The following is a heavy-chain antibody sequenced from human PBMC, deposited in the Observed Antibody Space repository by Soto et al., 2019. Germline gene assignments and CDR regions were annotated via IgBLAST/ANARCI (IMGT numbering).Heavy chain of an antibody. CDR2: ISWNSDNI. CDR3: AKDLYSNYGDAFDI. D-gene: IGHD4-4*01. Sequence: LSCAASGFTFDDYAMHWVRQAPGKGLEWVSGISWNSDNIGYADSVKGRFTISRDNVKNSLYLQMNSLRAEDTALYYCAKDLYSNYGDAFDIWGQGTMVTVSS. J-gene: IGHJ3*02. V-gene: IGHV3-9*01. CDR1: GFTFDDYA.